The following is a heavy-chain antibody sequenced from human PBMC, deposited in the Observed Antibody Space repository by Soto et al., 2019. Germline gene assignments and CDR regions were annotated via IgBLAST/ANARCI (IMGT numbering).Heavy chain of an antibody. Sequence: QVQLQESGPGLVKPSETLSLTCAVSGDSISSRNWWSWVRQTPGKGLEYIGEIHHSGSTNYNPSRKSRVTMSVDKSKNQFSLNLNSVTAADTAIYYCARRKLEMMYVGWFDPWGQGTLVTVSS. D-gene: IGHD2-8*01. V-gene: IGHV4-4*02. J-gene: IGHJ5*02. CDR2: IHHSGST. CDR3: ARRKLEMMYVGWFDP. CDR1: GDSISSRNW.